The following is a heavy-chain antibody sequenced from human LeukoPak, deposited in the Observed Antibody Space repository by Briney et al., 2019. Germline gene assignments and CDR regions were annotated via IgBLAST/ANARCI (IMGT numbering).Heavy chain of an antibody. Sequence: GESLKISCQASGCTFSDLWIGWVRQMPVQGLEWMGSVYPAYSDTRYRPSFEAHVTISADKSTNTAFLQWNSLQSSDSGIYFCARTQGLYGAADYWSQGTLVISSS. D-gene: IGHD2-2*02. J-gene: IGHJ4*02. CDR1: GCTFSDLW. CDR3: ARTQGLYGAADY. V-gene: IGHV5-51*01. CDR2: VYPAYSDT.